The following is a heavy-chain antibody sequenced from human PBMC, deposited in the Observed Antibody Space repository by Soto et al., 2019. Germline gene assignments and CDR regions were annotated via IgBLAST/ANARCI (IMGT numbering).Heavy chain of an antibody. CDR2: IYYSGST. CDR3: ARAALLWFGESQTLDV. Sequence: SETLSLTCTVSGGSISSYYWSWIRQPPGKGLEWIGYIYYSGSTNYNPSLKSRVTISVDTSKNQFSLKLSSVTAADTAVYYCARAALLWFGESQTLDVWGQGTTVTVSS. V-gene: IGHV4-59*01. J-gene: IGHJ6*02. D-gene: IGHD3-10*01. CDR1: GGSISSYY.